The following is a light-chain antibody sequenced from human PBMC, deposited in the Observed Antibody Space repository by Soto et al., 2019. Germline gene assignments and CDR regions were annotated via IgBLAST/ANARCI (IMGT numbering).Light chain of an antibody. CDR2: DVS. J-gene: IGLJ1*01. CDR1: SSEDGGYNF. Sequence: QSALTQPASVSGSPGQPNTISCTGTSSEDGGYNFVSWYQQHPGKAPKLMIYDVSNRPSGVSDRFSGSKSGNTASLPIFGLQAEDEADYYCSSYATSILEVFGAGSQVTVL. CDR3: SSYATSILEV. V-gene: IGLV2-14*03.